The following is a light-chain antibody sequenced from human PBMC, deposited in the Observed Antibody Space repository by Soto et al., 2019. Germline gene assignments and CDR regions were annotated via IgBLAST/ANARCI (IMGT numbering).Light chain of an antibody. CDR3: HVWSSSDLVT. J-gene: IGLJ2*01. V-gene: IGLV3-21*02. Sequence: SYELTQPPSVSVAPGQTARVTCEGDNIGRKSVHWYQQKPGQAPVLVVYEDSGRASGIPERFSGANSGNTATLTISRVEDGDEADYYCHVWSSSDLVTFGGGTKLTVL. CDR1: NIGRKS. CDR2: EDS.